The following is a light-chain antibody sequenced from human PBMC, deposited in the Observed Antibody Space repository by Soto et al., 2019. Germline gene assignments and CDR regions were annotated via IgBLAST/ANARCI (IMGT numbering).Light chain of an antibody. J-gene: IGLJ2*01. CDR1: SNDVGVYNF. CDR3: SSYSGTTRVV. Sequence: QSALTQPASVSGSLGQLITISCTGTSNDVGVYNFVSWYQQYPGKAPKLIIFDVSSRPSGVSNRFSGSKSGNTASLTISGLQAEDEADYYCSSYSGTTRVVFGGGTKLTVL. V-gene: IGLV2-14*03. CDR2: DVS.